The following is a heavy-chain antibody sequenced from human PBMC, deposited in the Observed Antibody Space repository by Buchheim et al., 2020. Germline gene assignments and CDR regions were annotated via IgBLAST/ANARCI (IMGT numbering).Heavy chain of an antibody. CDR3: ANCQWSSTSCYSGMDV. CDR1: GFTFSSYA. D-gene: IGHD2-2*01. CDR2: ISGSGGST. J-gene: IGHJ6*02. V-gene: IGHV3-23*01. Sequence: EVQLLESGGGLVQPGGSLRLSCAASGFTFSSYAMSWVRQAPGKGLEWVSAISGSGGSTYYADSVKGRFTISRDNSKNTLYLQMNSVRAEDTAVYYCANCQWSSTSCYSGMDVWGQGTT.